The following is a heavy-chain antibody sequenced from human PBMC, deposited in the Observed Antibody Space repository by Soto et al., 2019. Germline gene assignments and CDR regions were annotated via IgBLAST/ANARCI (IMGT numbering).Heavy chain of an antibody. J-gene: IGHJ3*02. CDR3: AKDRGCSSTNCHDAFDI. D-gene: IGHD2-2*01. CDR2: VSGSGGVT. Sequence: EVQLLESGGDLVQPGGSLRLSCAASGFTFSLYAMSWVRQAPGKGLEWVSAVSGSGGVTFYADSVKGRFTISRDNSKNTMFLQMNSLRVEDTAVYYCAKDRGCSSTNCHDAFDIWGQGTMVTVSS. V-gene: IGHV3-23*01. CDR1: GFTFSLYA.